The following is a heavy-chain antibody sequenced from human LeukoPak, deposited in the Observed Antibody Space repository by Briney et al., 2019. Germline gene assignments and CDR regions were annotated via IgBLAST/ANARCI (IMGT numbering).Heavy chain of an antibody. V-gene: IGHV3-74*03. Sequence: PGGSLRLSCAASGFTFSDYWMHWVRQAPGKGLVWVSRINTDDSSITYADSVKGRFTISRDNSKNTLYLQMNSLRAEDTAVYYCARDHGGGSYFDYWGQGTLVTVSS. D-gene: IGHD2-15*01. CDR2: INTDDSSI. J-gene: IGHJ4*02. CDR1: GFTFSDYW. CDR3: ARDHGGGSYFDY.